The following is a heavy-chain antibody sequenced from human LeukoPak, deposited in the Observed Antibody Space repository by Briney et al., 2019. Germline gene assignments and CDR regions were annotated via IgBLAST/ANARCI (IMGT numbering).Heavy chain of an antibody. J-gene: IGHJ3*02. CDR1: GYTFTNYG. CDR2: ISAYNGDI. V-gene: IGHV1-18*01. D-gene: IGHD1-14*01. Sequence: VASVKVSCKASGYTFTNYGVSWVRQAPGQGLEWMGWISAYNGDIKYAQRGKGRVTMTTDTSTSTVYMELRSLRSDDTAVYYCARETGSDDFDIWGQGTMVTVSS. CDR3: ARETGSDDFDI.